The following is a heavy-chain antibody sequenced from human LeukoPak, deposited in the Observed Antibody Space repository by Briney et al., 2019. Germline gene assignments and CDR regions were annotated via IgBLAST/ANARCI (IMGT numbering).Heavy chain of an antibody. CDR3: AILIAVAGPATFY. CDR2: ISGSSGHT. D-gene: IGHD6-19*01. Sequence: GGSLRLSCAASGLTFSSYAMSWVRQAPGKGLEWVSAISGSSGHTYYAGSVKGRFTISRDNSNNTLYLQMNSLRAEGTAVYYCAILIAVAGPATFYWGQGTLVTVSS. CDR1: GLTFSSYA. J-gene: IGHJ4*02. V-gene: IGHV3-23*01.